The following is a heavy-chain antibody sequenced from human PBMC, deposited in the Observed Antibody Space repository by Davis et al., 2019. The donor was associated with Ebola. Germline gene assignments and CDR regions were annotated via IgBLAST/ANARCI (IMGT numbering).Heavy chain of an antibody. CDR1: GYTFISYE. D-gene: IGHD2-15*01. J-gene: IGHJ6*02. CDR3: ARSIFTATGYYYYYGMDV. V-gene: IGHV1-8*01. Sequence: ASVKVSCKASGYTFISYEVNWVRKAPGQGPEWMGWMNPNSGDTGYPQKFKGRVTMTRDTSTSTAYMELSSLRSEDTAVYYCARSIFTATGYYYYYGMDVWGQGTTVTVS. CDR2: MNPNSGDT.